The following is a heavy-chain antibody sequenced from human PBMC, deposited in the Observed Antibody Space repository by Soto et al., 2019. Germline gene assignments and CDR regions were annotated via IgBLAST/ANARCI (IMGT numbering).Heavy chain of an antibody. D-gene: IGHD6-19*01. J-gene: IGHJ6*02. CDR3: ARLSIAVAGKVDYYYGMDV. CDR1: GGTFSSYA. V-gene: IGHV1-69*13. CDR2: IIPIFGTA. Sequence: SVKVSCKASGGTFSSYAISWVRQAPGQGLEWMGGIIPIFGTANYAQKFQGRVTITADESTSTAYMELSSLRSEDTAVYYCARLSIAVAGKVDYYYGMDVWGQGTTVTVSS.